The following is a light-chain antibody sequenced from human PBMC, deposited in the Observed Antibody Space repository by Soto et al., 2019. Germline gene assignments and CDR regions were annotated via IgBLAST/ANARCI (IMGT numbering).Light chain of an antibody. V-gene: IGKV1-5*01. CDR1: QSVNRW. Sequence: DIQMTQSPSTLSASVGDRVTIACRASQSVNRWLAWYQKKPGKAPKLLIYDASNLQSGVPSRFSGSGSGTEFTLSISSLQPDDFATYYCQEYNSGWRFGQGNKVEIK. CDR2: DAS. CDR3: QEYNSGWR. J-gene: IGKJ1*01.